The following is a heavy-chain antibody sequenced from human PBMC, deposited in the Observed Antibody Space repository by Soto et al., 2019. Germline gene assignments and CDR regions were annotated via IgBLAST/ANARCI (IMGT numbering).Heavy chain of an antibody. J-gene: IGHJ4*02. V-gene: IGHV4-30-2*01. CDR3: ARGPRVRRVMSRYFDY. CDR1: GGSISSGGYS. CDR2: IYHSGST. D-gene: IGHD3-10*01. Sequence: PSETLSLTCAVSGGSISSGGYSWSWIRQPPGKGLEWIGYIYHSGSTYYNPSLKSRVTISVDRSKNQFSLKLSSVTAADTAVYYCARGPRVRRVMSRYFDYWGQGTLVTVSS.